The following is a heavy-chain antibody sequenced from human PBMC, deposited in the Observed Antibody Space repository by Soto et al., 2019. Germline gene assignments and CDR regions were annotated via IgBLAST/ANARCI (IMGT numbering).Heavy chain of an antibody. V-gene: IGHV1-8*01. CDR1: GYTFTNYD. D-gene: IGHD1-1*01. J-gene: IGHJ4*02. CDR3: ARSNSHHLDFFDY. Sequence: GASVKVSCKASGYTFTNYDINWVRQAPGQGLEWMGWMNPNSAKTGYAQKFQGRVSMTRDTSISTAYMELTNLGSEDTAVYYCARSNSHHLDFFDYWGQGTPVTGSS. CDR2: MNPNSAKT.